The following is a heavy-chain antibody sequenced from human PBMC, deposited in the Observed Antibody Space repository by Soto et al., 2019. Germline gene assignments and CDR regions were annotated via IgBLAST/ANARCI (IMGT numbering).Heavy chain of an antibody. CDR2: IIPIFGTA. V-gene: IGHV1-69*12. J-gene: IGHJ6*02. CDR3: ATYPLGRGYYYGMDV. Sequence: QVQLVQAGAEVKKPGSSVKVSCKASGGTFSSYAISWVRQAPGQGLECMGGIIPIFGTANYAQKLQGRGTITADESTSTAYMELSRLRSEDTAVYYCATYPLGRGYYYGMDVWGQGTTVTVSS. CDR1: GGTFSSYA. D-gene: IGHD3-16*01.